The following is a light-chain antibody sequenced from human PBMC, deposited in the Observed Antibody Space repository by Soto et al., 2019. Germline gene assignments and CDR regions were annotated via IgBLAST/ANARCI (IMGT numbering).Light chain of an antibody. V-gene: IGLV1-40*01. CDR1: NSNIGADYD. Sequence: QSVLTQPPLVSGAPGQRVTISCAGSNSNIGADYDVHWYQQFPGTAPKLLIFSNNNRPSGVPDRFSGSKSGTSASLAITGLQAEDEADYYCQSYDSGLGGSVFGGGTKLTVL. J-gene: IGLJ3*02. CDR3: QSYDSGLGGSV. CDR2: SNN.